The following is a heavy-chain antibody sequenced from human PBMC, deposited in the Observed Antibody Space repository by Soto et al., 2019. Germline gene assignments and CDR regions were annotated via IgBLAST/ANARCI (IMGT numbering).Heavy chain of an antibody. CDR2: ISTWNDGR. Sequence: QVQLVQSGAEVKEPGASVKVSCKASGYTFTSYGFSWVRQAPGQGPEWMGWISTWNDGRVGAQKFRDRVTMTTDTSTSTAYMELRRLRSDDTAAYFCARLNSDYAVDHWGQGTLVTVSS. V-gene: IGHV1-18*04. CDR3: ARLNSDYAVDH. D-gene: IGHD5-12*01. J-gene: IGHJ4*02. CDR1: GYTFTSYG.